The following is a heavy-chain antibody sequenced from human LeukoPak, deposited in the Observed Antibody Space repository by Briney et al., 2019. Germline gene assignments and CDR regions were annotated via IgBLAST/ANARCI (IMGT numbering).Heavy chain of an antibody. CDR2: IYYSGTT. Sequence: PSETLSLTCTVSGGSISSSGYYWGWIRQPPGKGLAWIGTIYYSGTTYYNPSLKSRVTISVDTSKNQFSLKLSSVTAADTAVYYCARRTGTHLPNYFGPWGQGTLVTVSS. CDR1: GGSISSSGYY. D-gene: IGHD3-10*01. J-gene: IGHJ5*02. CDR3: ARRTGTHLPNYFGP. V-gene: IGHV4-39*01.